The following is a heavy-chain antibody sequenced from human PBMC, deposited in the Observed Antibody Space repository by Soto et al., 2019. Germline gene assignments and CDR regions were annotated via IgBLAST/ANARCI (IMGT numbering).Heavy chain of an antibody. Sequence: QLQLQESGPGLVKPSETLSLTCTVSGGSISSSSYYWGXXXXXXGKXLEWIGSIYYSGSTYYNPSLKSRVTISVDTSKNQFSLKLSSVTAADTAVYYCARGRWELLDDWFDPWGQGTLVTVSS. D-gene: IGHD1-26*01. J-gene: IGHJ5*02. V-gene: IGHV4-39*01. CDR2: IYYSGST. CDR1: GGSISSSSYY. CDR3: ARGRWELLDDWFDP.